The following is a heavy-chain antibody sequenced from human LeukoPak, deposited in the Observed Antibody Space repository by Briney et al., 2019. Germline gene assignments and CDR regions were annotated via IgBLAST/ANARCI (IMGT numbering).Heavy chain of an antibody. D-gene: IGHD2-15*01. CDR2: INPSDGST. J-gene: IGHJ4*02. CDR1: GDSLTKYY. CDR3: AASVRSGASYYFDD. V-gene: IGHV1-46*01. Sequence: GASVKVSCKASGDSLTKYYIHWVRQPPGQGLEWMGIINPSDGSTTYTQKFQGRVTMTTDTSTSTVNMELSSLRSEETAVYYCAASVRSGASYYFDDWGQGTLVPVSS.